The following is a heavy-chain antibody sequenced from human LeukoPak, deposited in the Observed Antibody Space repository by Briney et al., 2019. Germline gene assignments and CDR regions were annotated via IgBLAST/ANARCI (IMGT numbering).Heavy chain of an antibody. CDR3: AKRGESSTSQGYIYYYYYYMDV. J-gene: IGHJ6*03. V-gene: IGHV3-7*03. CDR1: GFTFSSYW. Sequence: GGSLRLSCAASGFTFSSYWMSWVRQAPGKGLEWVANIKQDGSEKYYVDSVKGRFTISRDNSKNTVSLQMNSLRAEDTAVYYCAKRGESSTSQGYIYYYYYYMDVWGKGTTVTISS. CDR2: IKQDGSEK. D-gene: IGHD2-2*01.